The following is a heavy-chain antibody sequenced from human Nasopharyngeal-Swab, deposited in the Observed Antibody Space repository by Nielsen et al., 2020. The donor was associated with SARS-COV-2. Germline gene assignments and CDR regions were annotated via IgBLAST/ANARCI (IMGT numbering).Heavy chain of an antibody. Sequence: ASVKVSCKTSGYAFTSYGISWVRQAPGQGLEWMGWISAYNGNTNYAQKLQGRVTMTTDTSTSTAYMELRSLRSDDTAVYYCAREVYYYYYYMDVWGKGTTVTVSS. V-gene: IGHV1-18*01. CDR1: GYAFTSYG. CDR2: ISAYNGNT. CDR3: AREVYYYYYYMDV. J-gene: IGHJ6*03.